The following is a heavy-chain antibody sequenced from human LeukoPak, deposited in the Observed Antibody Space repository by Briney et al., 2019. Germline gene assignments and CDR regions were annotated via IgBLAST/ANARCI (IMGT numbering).Heavy chain of an antibody. CDR2: INWNGGST. Sequence: GGSLRLSCAASGFTFDDYGMSWVRQAPGKGLKWVSGINWNGGSTGYADSVKGRFTISRDNAKNSLYLQMSSLRAEDTALYYCARGIGYDTKAYFDYWGQGTLVTVSS. J-gene: IGHJ4*02. CDR1: GFTFDDYG. CDR3: ARGIGYDTKAYFDY. V-gene: IGHV3-20*04. D-gene: IGHD3-3*01.